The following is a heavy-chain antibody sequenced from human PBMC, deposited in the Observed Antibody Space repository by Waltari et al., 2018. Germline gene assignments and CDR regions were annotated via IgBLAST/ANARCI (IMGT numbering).Heavy chain of an antibody. CDR3: ARSYGSGSYSLYFDY. CDR1: GGSISSGDYY. D-gene: IGHD3-10*01. Sequence: QVQLQQWGAGLLKPSETLSLTCAVYGGSISSGDYYWSWIRQPPGKGLEWIGYIYYSGSTYYNPSLKSRVTISVDTSKNQFSLKLSSVTAADTAVYYCARSYGSGSYSLYFDYWGQGTLVTVSS. J-gene: IGHJ4*02. V-gene: IGHV4-30-4*08. CDR2: IYYSGST.